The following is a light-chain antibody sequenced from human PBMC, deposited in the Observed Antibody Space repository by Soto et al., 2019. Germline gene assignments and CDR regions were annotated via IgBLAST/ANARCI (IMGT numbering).Light chain of an antibody. CDR3: QQYHNWPLT. CDR1: QSVYSN. Sequence: EIVMTQSPATLSVSPGERATLSCRASQSVYSNLAWYQQKPGQAPRLLIYGTSTRATGIPARFSGSESGTEFSLTISRLQSEDFAVYYCQQYHNWPLTFGGGTKVEIK. J-gene: IGKJ4*01. CDR2: GTS. V-gene: IGKV3-15*01.